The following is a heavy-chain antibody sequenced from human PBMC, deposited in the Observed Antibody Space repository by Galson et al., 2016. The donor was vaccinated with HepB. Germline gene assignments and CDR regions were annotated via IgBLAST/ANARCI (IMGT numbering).Heavy chain of an antibody. CDR3: ARSSPVGATHAGLDY. J-gene: IGHJ4*02. CDR2: IWHDGWTK. CDR1: GFAFSAFG. V-gene: IGHV3-33*01. D-gene: IGHD1-26*01. Sequence: SLRLSCAASGFAFSAFGMHWVRQAPGKGLEWVADIWHDGWTKHYADSMKGRFTISRDNSPHTLYLHVSTLRVEDTAVYYCARSSPVGATHAGLDYWGQGTLVTVSS.